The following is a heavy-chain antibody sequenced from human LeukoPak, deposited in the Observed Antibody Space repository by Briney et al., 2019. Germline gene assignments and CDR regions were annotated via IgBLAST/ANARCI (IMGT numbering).Heavy chain of an antibody. J-gene: IGHJ3*02. CDR1: GYTFTSYG. D-gene: IGHD3-10*01. Sequence: ASVKVSCKASGYTFTSYGISWVRQAPGQGLEWMGWMSAYNGNTNYAQKLQGRVTMTTDTSTSTAYMELRSLRSDDTAVYYCARGGYYCGSGSYSDAFDIWGQGTMVTVSS. CDR2: MSAYNGNT. V-gene: IGHV1-18*01. CDR3: ARGGYYCGSGSYSDAFDI.